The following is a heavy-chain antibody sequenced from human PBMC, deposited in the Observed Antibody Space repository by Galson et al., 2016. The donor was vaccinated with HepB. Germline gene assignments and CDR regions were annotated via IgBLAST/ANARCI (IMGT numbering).Heavy chain of an antibody. CDR3: AMDTHTWVRFDY. CDR2: IYYSGST. Sequence: SETLSLTCTVSGGSISSYYWSWIRQPPGKGLEWIGYIYYSGSTNYNPSPKSRVTVSLDTSKNQFSLTLTSVTAADTALYYCAMDTHTWVRFDYWGRGTLVTVSS. V-gene: IGHV4-59*01. CDR1: GGSISSYY. J-gene: IGHJ4*02. D-gene: IGHD5-18*01.